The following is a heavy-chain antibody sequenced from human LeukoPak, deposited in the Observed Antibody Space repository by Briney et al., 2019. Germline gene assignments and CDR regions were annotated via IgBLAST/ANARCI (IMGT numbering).Heavy chain of an antibody. J-gene: IGHJ5*02. CDR2: IIPIFGTA. CDR1: GGTFSSYA. Sequence: ASVKVSCTASGGTFSSYAISWVRQAPGQGLEWMGGIIPIFGTANYAQKFQGRVTITADESTSTAYMELSSPRSEDTAVYYCASRIPRGNWFDPWGQGTLVTVSS. D-gene: IGHD1-14*01. CDR3: ASRIPRGNWFDP. V-gene: IGHV1-69*13.